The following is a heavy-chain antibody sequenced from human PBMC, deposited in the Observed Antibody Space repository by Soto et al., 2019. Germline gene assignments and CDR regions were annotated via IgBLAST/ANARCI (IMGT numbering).Heavy chain of an antibody. CDR1: GFTFRSFT. CDR3: TRDASRNSSARGWFDP. CDR2: ISSNSAYI. D-gene: IGHD6-13*01. V-gene: IGHV3-21*01. Sequence: GGSLRLSCAASGFTFRSFTMNWVRQAPGKGLEWVSTISSNSAYIYYTDALRGRFTISRDNAKNSLHLQMNSLRAEDTAVYYCTRDASRNSSARGWFDPWGPGTLVTVSS. J-gene: IGHJ5*02.